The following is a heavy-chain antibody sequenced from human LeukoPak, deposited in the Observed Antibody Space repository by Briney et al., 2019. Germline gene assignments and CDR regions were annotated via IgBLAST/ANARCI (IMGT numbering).Heavy chain of an antibody. V-gene: IGHV1-24*01. Sequence: ASVKVSCKVSGNSLSETSIHWVRQAPGQWLEWMGGFEPEDGEPIFAQRFQGRFSMSEDTSTDTAYMEVSSLTLEDTAVYYCATADKWEPLDYWGQGTLVTVSS. CDR3: ATADKWEPLDY. CDR2: FEPEDGEP. D-gene: IGHD1-26*01. CDR1: GNSLSETS. J-gene: IGHJ4*02.